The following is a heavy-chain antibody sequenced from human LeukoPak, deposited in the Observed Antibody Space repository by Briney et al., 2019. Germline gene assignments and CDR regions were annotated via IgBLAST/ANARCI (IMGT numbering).Heavy chain of an antibody. J-gene: IGHJ3*02. CDR2: FDPEDGET. Sequence: ASVKVSCKVSGYTLTELSMHWVRQAPGKGLEWMGGFDPEDGETIYAQKFQGRVTMTEDTSTDTAYMELSSLRSEDTAVYYCATVYCSGGSCYSYDAFDIWGQGTMVTVSS. V-gene: IGHV1-24*01. D-gene: IGHD2-15*01. CDR3: ATVYCSGGSCYSYDAFDI. CDR1: GYTLTELS.